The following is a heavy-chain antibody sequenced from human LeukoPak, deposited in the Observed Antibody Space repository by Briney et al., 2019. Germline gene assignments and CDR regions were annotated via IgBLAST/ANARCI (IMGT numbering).Heavy chain of an antibody. D-gene: IGHD3-10*01. CDR1: GGSISSYY. CDR2: IYYSGST. V-gene: IGHV4-59*01. CDR3: ARDQHYYGSGSYSGMNYYYYYMDV. Sequence: PSETLSLTCTVSGGSISSYYWSWIRQPPGKGLEWIGYIYYSGSTNYNPSLKSRVTISVNTSKNQFSLKLSSVTAADTAVYYCARDQHYYGSGSYSGMNYYYYYMDVWGKGTTVTVSS. J-gene: IGHJ6*03.